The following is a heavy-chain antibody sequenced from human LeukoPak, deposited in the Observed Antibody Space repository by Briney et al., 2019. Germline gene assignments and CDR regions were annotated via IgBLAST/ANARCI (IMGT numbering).Heavy chain of an antibody. D-gene: IGHD3-9*01. CDR1: GFTFDDYA. Sequence: PGGSLRLSCAASGFTFDDYAMHWVRQAPGKGLVWVSGISWNSGSIGYADSVKGRFTISRDNAKNSLYLQMNSLRAEDMALYYCAKGWYDILTGFFDYWGQGTLVTVSS. CDR3: AKGWYDILTGFFDY. CDR2: ISWNSGSI. V-gene: IGHV3-9*03. J-gene: IGHJ4*02.